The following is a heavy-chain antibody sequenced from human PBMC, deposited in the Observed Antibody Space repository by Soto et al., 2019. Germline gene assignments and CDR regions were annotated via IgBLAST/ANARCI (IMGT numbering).Heavy chain of an antibody. CDR3: ARRQLATLDWFDP. D-gene: IGHD6-6*01. Sequence: GESLKISCKGSGYSFTSYWTSWVRQMPGKGLEWMGRIDPSDSYTNYSPSFQGHVTISADKSISTAYLQWSSLKASDTAMYYCARRQLATLDWFDPWGQGTLVTVSS. V-gene: IGHV5-10-1*01. CDR2: IDPSDSYT. CDR1: GYSFTSYW. J-gene: IGHJ5*02.